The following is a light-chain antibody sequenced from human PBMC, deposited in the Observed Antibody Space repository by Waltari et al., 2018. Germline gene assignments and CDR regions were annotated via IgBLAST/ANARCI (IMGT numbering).Light chain of an antibody. CDR3: QLAQRFPF. CDR2: AAS. Sequence: QMTQSPLSVSVSIGDRVAISCRASQDIASWLAWYQQHPGKAPRLLVYAASNLQSGVPSRFSGSGSGTNFTLTINSLQPEDFATYYCQLAQRFPFFGPGTKVDVK. J-gene: IGKJ3*01. CDR1: QDIASW. V-gene: IGKV1-12*01.